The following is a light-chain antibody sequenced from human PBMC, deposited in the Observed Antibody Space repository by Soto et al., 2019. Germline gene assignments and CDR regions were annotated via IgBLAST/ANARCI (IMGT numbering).Light chain of an antibody. CDR3: SSFTSSNTVL. J-gene: IGLJ2*01. V-gene: IGLV2-14*01. CDR2: NVS. Sequence: QSVLTQPASVSGSPGQSITISCTGTSSDVGGYNYVSWYQQHPGKAPKLIIYNVSNRPSGVSNRFSGSKSGNTASLTISGLRAEDEGHYYCSSFTSSNTVLFGGGTKLTVL. CDR1: SSDVGGYNY.